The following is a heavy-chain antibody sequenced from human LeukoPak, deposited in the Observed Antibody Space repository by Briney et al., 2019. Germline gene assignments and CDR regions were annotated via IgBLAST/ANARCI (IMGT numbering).Heavy chain of an antibody. D-gene: IGHD2-15*01. V-gene: IGHV4-34*01. CDR2: INHSGST. CDR3: AREPGTSYCSGGSCYRGWFDP. CDR1: GGSFSGYY. Sequence: PSETLSLTCAVYGGSFSGYYWSWIRQPPGKGLEWIGEINHSGSTNYNPSLKSRVTISVDPSKNQFSLKLSSVTAADTAVYYCAREPGTSYCSGGSCYRGWFDPWGREPWSPSPQ. J-gene: IGHJ5*02.